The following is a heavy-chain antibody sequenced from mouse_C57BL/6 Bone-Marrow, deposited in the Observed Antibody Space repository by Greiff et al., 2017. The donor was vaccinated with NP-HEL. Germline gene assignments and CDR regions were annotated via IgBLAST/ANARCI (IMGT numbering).Heavy chain of an antibody. Sequence: QVHVKQPGTELVKPGASVKLSCKASGYTFTSYWMHWVKQRPGQGLEWIGNINPSNVCTNYNEKFKSKAPLTVDKSSSTAYMQLSSLTSEDSAVYYCANGSSPLYWYFDVWGTGTTVTVSS. D-gene: IGHD1-1*01. CDR2: INPSNVCT. CDR3: ANGSSPLYWYFDV. CDR1: GYTFTSYW. J-gene: IGHJ1*03. V-gene: IGHV1-53*01.